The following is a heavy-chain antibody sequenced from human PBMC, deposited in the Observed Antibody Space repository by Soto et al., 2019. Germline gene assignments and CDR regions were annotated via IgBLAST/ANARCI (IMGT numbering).Heavy chain of an antibody. CDR1: GGSISSNSYY. CDR2: IYYSGST. D-gene: IGHD3-22*01. J-gene: IGHJ5*02. V-gene: IGHV4-39*02. Sequence: PSETLSLTCTVSGGSISSNSYYWGWIRQPPGKGLEWIASIYYSGSTYYNPSLKSRVIMSVDTSKNQFSLKLSSVTAADTALYYCARDKYDSRGYYWFDRWGQGTLVTVSS. CDR3: ARDKYDSRGYYWFDR.